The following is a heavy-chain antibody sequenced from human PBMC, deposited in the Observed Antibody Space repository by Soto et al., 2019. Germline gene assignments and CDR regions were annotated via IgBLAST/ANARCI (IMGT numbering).Heavy chain of an antibody. Sequence: QLQLQESGPGLVKPSETLSLTCTVSGGSISSSSYYWGWIRQPPGKGLEWIGSIYYSGSTYYNPSLKSRVTISVDTSKNQFSLKLSSVTAADTAVYYCAGFIAVDGWFDPWGQGTLVTVSS. D-gene: IGHD6-19*01. CDR2: IYYSGST. CDR1: GGSISSSSYY. J-gene: IGHJ5*02. CDR3: AGFIAVDGWFDP. V-gene: IGHV4-39*01.